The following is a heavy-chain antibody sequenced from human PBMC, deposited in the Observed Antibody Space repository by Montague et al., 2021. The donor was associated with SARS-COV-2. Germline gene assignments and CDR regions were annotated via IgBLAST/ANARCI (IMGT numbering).Heavy chain of an antibody. CDR1: GFTFAHYE. CDR3: ARDREYGSRASCYDIYYGIDV. D-gene: IGHD2-2*01. V-gene: IGHV3-48*03. J-gene: IGHJ6*02. Sequence: SLRLSCAASGFTFAHYEMYWVRQAPGKGLEWVSYISSSGSILYSADSVKVRFTISIDVAKNSLYLQMSSLRAEDTAVYYCARDREYGSRASCYDIYYGIDVWGPGTMVTVSS. CDR2: ISSSGSIL.